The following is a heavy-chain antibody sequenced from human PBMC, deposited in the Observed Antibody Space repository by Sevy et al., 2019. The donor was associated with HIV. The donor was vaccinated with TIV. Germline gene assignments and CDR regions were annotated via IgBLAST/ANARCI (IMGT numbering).Heavy chain of an antibody. D-gene: IGHD3-22*01. J-gene: IGHJ4*02. CDR3: AKDQDYYDSSGYYYAIDY. CDR2: ISGSGGST. CDR1: GFTFSSYA. V-gene: IGHV3-23*01. Sequence: GGSLRLSCAASGFTFSSYAMSWVRQAPGKGLEWVSAISGSGGSTYYADSVKGRFTISRDNSKNTLYLQMNSLRAEDTAVYYCAKDQDYYDSSGYYYAIDYWGQGTLVTVCS.